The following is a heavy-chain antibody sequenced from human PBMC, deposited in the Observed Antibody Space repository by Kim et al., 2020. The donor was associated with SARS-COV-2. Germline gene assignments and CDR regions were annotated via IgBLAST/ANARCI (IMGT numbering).Heavy chain of an antibody. CDR3: ARGQYYYGSGSYAAGYGM. Sequence: SETLSLTCAVYGGSFSGYYWSWIRQPPGKGLEWIGEINHSGSTNYNPSLKSRVTISVDTSKNQFSLKLSSVTAADTAVYYCARGQYYYGSGSYAAGYGM. CDR2: INHSGST. V-gene: IGHV4-34*01. D-gene: IGHD3-10*01. CDR1: GGSFSGYY. J-gene: IGHJ6*01.